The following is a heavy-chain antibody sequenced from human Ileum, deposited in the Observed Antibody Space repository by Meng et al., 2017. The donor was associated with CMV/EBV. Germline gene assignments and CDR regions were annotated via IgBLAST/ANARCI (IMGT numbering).Heavy chain of an antibody. D-gene: IGHD4-11*01. CDR3: ARSRGTVTPLDS. CDR2: SNPNSGGT. CDR1: GYTFTDSY. Sequence: ASVKVSCKASGYTFTDSYMHWVRQAPGQGLEWMGWSNPNSGGTNYGQKFQGRVNMTRDTSISTAYLELSRLTSDDTAVFYCARSRGTVTPLDSWGQGTLVTVSS. J-gene: IGHJ4*02. V-gene: IGHV1-2*02.